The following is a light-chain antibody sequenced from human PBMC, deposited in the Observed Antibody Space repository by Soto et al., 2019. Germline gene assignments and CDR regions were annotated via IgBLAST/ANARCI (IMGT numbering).Light chain of an antibody. J-gene: IGKJ4*01. Sequence: DIQMTQSPSTLSASVGDRVTITCRASQSISSWLARYQQKPGNAPKLLIYKASSLESGVPSRFSGSGSGTEFTLTISSLQPDDFATYYCQQYNSYSLTFGGGTKVEIK. CDR2: KAS. V-gene: IGKV1-5*03. CDR1: QSISSW. CDR3: QQYNSYSLT.